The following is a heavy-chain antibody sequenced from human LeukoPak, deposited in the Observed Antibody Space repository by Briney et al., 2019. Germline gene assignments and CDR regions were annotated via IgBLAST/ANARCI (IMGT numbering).Heavy chain of an antibody. J-gene: IGHJ5*02. CDR1: GYTSTNYG. Sequence: ASVKVSCKASGYTSTNYGISWVRQASGQGLEWMGWIHIYRGNTNYAQKFQGRVTTTTDTSTSTAYMEVRGLRSDDTAMYYCARDVGITVADSFDPWGQGTLVTVSS. CDR2: IHIYRGNT. D-gene: IGHD6-13*01. V-gene: IGHV1-18*01. CDR3: ARDVGITVADSFDP.